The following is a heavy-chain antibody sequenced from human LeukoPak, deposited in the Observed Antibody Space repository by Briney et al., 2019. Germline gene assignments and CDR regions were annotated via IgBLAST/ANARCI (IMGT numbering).Heavy chain of an antibody. V-gene: IGHV3-9*01. Sequence: PGGSLRLSCLVFGFKFEDHGIHWVRQVPGKGLEWVSGISWNGGFIGYADSVKGRFTVSRDNAKNSVYLQMTSLRVEDTAFYYCARDRSGSWPYGMDEWGPGTAVTVSS. CDR2: ISWNGGFI. CDR1: GFKFEDHG. CDR3: ARDRSGSWPYGMDE. J-gene: IGHJ6*02. D-gene: IGHD1-26*01.